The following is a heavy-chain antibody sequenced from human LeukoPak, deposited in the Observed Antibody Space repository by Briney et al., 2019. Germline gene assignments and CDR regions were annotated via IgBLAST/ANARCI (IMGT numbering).Heavy chain of an antibody. CDR1: GFTFRDYW. V-gene: IGHV3-74*01. D-gene: IGHD5-12*01. CDR2: IDNDGSDT. Sequence: GGSLRLSCATSGFTFRDYWIHWVRQAPGQGLVWVGRIDNDGSDTIYADSVQGRFTGSRDNAKNTLYLQMNGLRAEDTAVYFCARGGFSHGFDVWGQGTVVTVSS. CDR3: ARGGFSHGFDV. J-gene: IGHJ3*01.